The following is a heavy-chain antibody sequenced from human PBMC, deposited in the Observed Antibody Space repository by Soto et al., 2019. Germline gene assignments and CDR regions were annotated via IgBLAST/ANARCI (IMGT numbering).Heavy chain of an antibody. CDR1: GLTFSSYG. D-gene: IGHD3-9*01. CDR3: AKSIRYFDWSAEY. CDR2: ISYDGSNK. J-gene: IGHJ4*02. Sequence: GGSLRLSCGASGLTFSSYGMHWVGQAPGKGLEWVADISYDGSNKNYAYSVKGRFTISRDNSKNTLYLKMISLRADDMAVYYCAKSIRYFDWSAEYSGQGALVTVSS. V-gene: IGHV3-30*18.